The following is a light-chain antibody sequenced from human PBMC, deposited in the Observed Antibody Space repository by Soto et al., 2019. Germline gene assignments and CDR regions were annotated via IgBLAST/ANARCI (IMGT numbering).Light chain of an antibody. Sequence: ETVMTQSPATLSVSPGERVTLSCWASQSVSSSLAWYQQKPGQAPRLLIYDASTRATGIPAKFSGSGSGTEFTLTINSVQSEDFAVYYCQQYNNWPPITFGQGTRLDIK. CDR1: QSVSSS. CDR2: DAS. V-gene: IGKV3-15*01. J-gene: IGKJ5*01. CDR3: QQYNNWPPIT.